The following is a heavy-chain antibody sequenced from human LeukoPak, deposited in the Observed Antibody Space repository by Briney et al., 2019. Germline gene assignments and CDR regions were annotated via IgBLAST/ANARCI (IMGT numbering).Heavy chain of an antibody. CDR3: ARGGGDYWYFDL. D-gene: IGHD2-21*01. V-gene: IGHV4-34*01. Sequence: SETLSLTCAVYGVSFSGYYWSWIRQPPGKGLEWIGEIHHSGSTNYNPSLKSRVTISVDTSKNQFSLKLTSVTAADTAVYYCARGGGDYWYFDLWGRGTLVTVSS. J-gene: IGHJ2*01. CDR2: IHHSGST. CDR1: GVSFSGYY.